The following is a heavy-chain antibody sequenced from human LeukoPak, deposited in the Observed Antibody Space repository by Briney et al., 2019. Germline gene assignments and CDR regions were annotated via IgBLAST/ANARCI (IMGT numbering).Heavy chain of an antibody. Sequence: GESLKISCKGSGYSFTSYWIGWVRQMPGKGPEWMAVIYPGDSDTKYSPSFQGHVTISADSSSSTAYLQWSSLKASDTAMYYCARSSDSSGYYDYFDYWGQGTLVTVSS. D-gene: IGHD3-22*01. V-gene: IGHV5-51*01. CDR2: IYPGDSDT. CDR3: ARSSDSSGYYDYFDY. CDR1: GYSFTSYW. J-gene: IGHJ4*02.